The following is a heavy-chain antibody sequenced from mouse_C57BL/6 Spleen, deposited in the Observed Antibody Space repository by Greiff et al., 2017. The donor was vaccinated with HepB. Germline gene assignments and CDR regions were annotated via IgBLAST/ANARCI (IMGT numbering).Heavy chain of an antibody. D-gene: IGHD2-3*01. CDR1: GFSLTSYG. V-gene: IGHV2-2*01. CDR3: ARNLGDCYYVPLDY. CDR2: IWSGGST. Sequence: QVQLKQSGPGLVQPSQSLSITCTVSGFSLTSYGVHWVRQSPGKGLEWLGVIWSGGSTDYNAAFISRLSTSKDNSKSQVFFKMNSLQADDTAIYYCARNLGDCYYVPLDYWGQGTTLTVSS. J-gene: IGHJ2*01.